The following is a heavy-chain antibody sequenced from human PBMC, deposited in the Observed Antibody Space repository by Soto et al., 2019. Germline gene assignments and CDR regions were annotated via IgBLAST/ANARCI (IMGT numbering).Heavy chain of an antibody. J-gene: IGHJ4*02. Sequence: SETLSLTCTASGGSISSYYWSWIRQPPGKGLEWIGYIYYSGSTNYNPSLKSRVAISLDTSKNQFSLRLTSVTAADTAAYFCARVRTEYAGLDYWGQGTLVTVSS. CDR2: IYYSGST. D-gene: IGHD2-2*01. V-gene: IGHV4-59*12. CDR1: GGSISSYY. CDR3: ARVRTEYAGLDY.